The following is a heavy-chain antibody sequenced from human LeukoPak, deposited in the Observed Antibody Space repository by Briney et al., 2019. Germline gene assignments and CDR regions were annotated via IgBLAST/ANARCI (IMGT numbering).Heavy chain of an antibody. CDR1: GFTFDDYT. CDR3: AKDNGDYGGNPAQSYFDY. CDR2: ISWDGGST. J-gene: IGHJ4*02. Sequence: GGSLRLSCAASGFTFDDYTMHWVRQAPGKGLEWVSLISWDGGSTYYADSVKGRFTISRDNSKNSLYLQMNSLRTEDTALYYCAKDNGDYGGNPAQSYFDYWGQGTLVTVSS. D-gene: IGHD4-23*01. V-gene: IGHV3-43*01.